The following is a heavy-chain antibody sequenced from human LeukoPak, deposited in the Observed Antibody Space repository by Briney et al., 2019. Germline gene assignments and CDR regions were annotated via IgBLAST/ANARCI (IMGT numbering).Heavy chain of an antibody. CDR3: ARGDGGNDY. Sequence: GASVKVSCKASGYTFTGYYMHWVRQATGQGLEWMGWMNPNSGNTGYAQKFQGRVTMTRNTSISTAYMELSSLRSGDTAVYYCARGDGGNDYWGQGTLVTVSS. V-gene: IGHV1-8*02. D-gene: IGHD1-14*01. CDR1: GYTFTGYY. J-gene: IGHJ4*02. CDR2: MNPNSGNT.